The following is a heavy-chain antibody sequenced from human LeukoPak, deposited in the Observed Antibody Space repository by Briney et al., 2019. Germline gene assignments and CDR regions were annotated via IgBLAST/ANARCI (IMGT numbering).Heavy chain of an antibody. Sequence: PGGSRRLSCAASGFTFSSYAMTWVRQAPGKGLEWVSTITGSGGSTYNADSVQGRFTISRDNSKNTLYLQMNSLRGEDTAVYYCAKDCSSGNCYQNYYYYFGMDVWGQGTTVTVSS. CDR1: GFTFSSYA. CDR2: ITGSGGST. J-gene: IGHJ6*02. V-gene: IGHV3-23*01. D-gene: IGHD2-15*01. CDR3: AKDCSSGNCYQNYYYYFGMDV.